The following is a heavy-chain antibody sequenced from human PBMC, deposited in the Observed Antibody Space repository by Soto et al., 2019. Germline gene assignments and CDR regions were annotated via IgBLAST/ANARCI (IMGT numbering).Heavy chain of an antibody. Sequence: ASVKVSCKASGYTFTSYAMHWVRQAPGQRLEWMGWINAGNGNTKYSQKFQGRVTITRDASASTAYMELSSLRSEDTAVYYCASDVIVPAARATWFDPWGQGTLVTVSS. CDR1: GYTFTSYA. V-gene: IGHV1-3*01. D-gene: IGHD2-2*01. J-gene: IGHJ5*02. CDR2: INAGNGNT. CDR3: ASDVIVPAARATWFDP.